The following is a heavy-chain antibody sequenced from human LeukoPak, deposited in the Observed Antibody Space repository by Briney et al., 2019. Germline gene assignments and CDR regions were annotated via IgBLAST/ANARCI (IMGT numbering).Heavy chain of an antibody. CDR2: IYTSGST. D-gene: IGHD2-8*01. J-gene: IGHJ3*02. V-gene: IGHV4-4*07. CDR1: GGSVSSYY. CDR3: ARDGVVLMVYEDAFDI. Sequence: SETLSLTCTVSGGSVSSYYWSWIRQPAGKGLEWIGRIYTSGSTNYNPSLKSRVTISVDKSKNQFSLKLSSVTAADTAVYYCARDGVVLMVYEDAFDIWGQGTMVTVSS.